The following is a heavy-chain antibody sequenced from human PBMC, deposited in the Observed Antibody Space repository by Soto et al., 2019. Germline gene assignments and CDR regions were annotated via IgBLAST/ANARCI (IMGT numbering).Heavy chain of an antibody. CDR2: ISAYNGNT. J-gene: IGHJ4*02. Sequence: ASVKVSCKASGYTFTSYGISWVRQAPGQGLEWMGWISAYNGNTNYAQKLQGRVTMTTDTSTSTAYMELRSLRSDDTAVYYCARDKSGYSSGINFDYWGQGTLVTVS. D-gene: IGHD6-19*01. CDR1: GYTFTSYG. CDR3: ARDKSGYSSGINFDY. V-gene: IGHV1-18*01.